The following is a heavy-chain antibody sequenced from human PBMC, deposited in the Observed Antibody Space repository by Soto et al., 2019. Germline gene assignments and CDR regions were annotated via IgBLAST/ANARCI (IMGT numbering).Heavy chain of an antibody. CDR1: GFSFTNFW. J-gene: IGHJ4*02. CDR2: IKQDGSEK. Sequence: EVQLVESGGGLVQPGGSLRLSCAASGFSFTNFWMSWVRQAPGKGLEWVANIKQDGSEKDYVDSVRGRFTISRDNAKNSLFLQMNSRRVEDTAVYYCTRGGNWVDFWVQGTLVTVPS. CDR3: TRGGNWVDF. V-gene: IGHV3-7*03. D-gene: IGHD1-1*01.